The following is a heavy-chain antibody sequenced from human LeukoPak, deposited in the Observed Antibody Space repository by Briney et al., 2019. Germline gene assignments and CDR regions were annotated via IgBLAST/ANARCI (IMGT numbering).Heavy chain of an antibody. CDR1: GGSVSSGSYY. Sequence: SETLSLTCTVSGGSVSSGSYYWSWIRQPPGKGLEWIGYIYYSGSTNYNPSLKSRVTISVDTSKNQFSLKLSSVTAADTAVYYCARGFRYYYGSGSYPFDYWGQGTLVTVSS. CDR3: ARGFRYYYGSGSYPFDY. CDR2: IYYSGST. D-gene: IGHD3-10*01. J-gene: IGHJ4*02. V-gene: IGHV4-61*01.